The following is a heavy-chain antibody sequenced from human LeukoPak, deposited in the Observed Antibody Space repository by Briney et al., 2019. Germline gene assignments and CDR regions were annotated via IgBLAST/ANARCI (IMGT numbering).Heavy chain of an antibody. V-gene: IGHV5-51*01. D-gene: IGHD3-10*01. CDR1: GYSFTSYW. J-gene: IGHJ4*02. Sequence: GESLKISRNGSGYSFTSYWIGLVRQMPGKGLEWRGINYPGDSETRYSPSVQGQVTISADKSISTAYLQWSSQNASDTAMYYCARQLVRHTLSYGGQGTLVTVSS. CDR2: NYPGDSET. CDR3: ARQLVRHTLSY.